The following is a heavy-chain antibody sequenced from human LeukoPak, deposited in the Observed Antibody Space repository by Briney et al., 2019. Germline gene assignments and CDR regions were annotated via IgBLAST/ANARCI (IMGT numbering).Heavy chain of an antibody. J-gene: IGHJ6*03. V-gene: IGHV3-74*01. CDR2: INTHGSST. D-gene: IGHD3-16*01. CDR1: GFAFSNYW. Sequence: GGSLRLSCAASGFAFSNYWLHWVRQAPGKGLEWVACINTHGSSTNYADSVKGRFTISRDNAKNTLYLQMTSLSAEDTAVYYALAGYYYYYMDVWGKGTTVTVSS. CDR3: LAGYYYYYMDV.